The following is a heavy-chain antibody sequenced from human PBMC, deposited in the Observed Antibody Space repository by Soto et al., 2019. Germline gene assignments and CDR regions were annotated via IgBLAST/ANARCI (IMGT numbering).Heavy chain of an antibody. CDR3: AHLAYYGSGSYTY. CDR1: GFSLSTSGVG. Sequence: QITLKESGPTLVKPTQTLMLTCTFSGFSLSTSGVGVGWIRQPPGKALEWLASVYWDDDKRYSPSLESRLTITKDTSKNQVVLTLTNMDPVDTAPYFCAHLAYYGSGSYTYWGQGTLVTVSS. D-gene: IGHD3-10*01. J-gene: IGHJ4*02. CDR2: VYWDDDK. V-gene: IGHV2-5*02.